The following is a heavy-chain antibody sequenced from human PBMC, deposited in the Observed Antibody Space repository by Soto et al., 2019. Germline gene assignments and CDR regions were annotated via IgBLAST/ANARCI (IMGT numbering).Heavy chain of an antibody. J-gene: IGHJ6*02. CDR1: GGSISSGGYY. Sequence: SETVSLTCTVSGGSISSGGYYWSWIRQHPGKGLEWIGYIYYSGSTYYNPSLKSRVTISVDTSKNQFSLKLSSVTAADTAVYYFARGRITMVRGVIINYYGMDVWGQGTTVTLSS. CDR2: IYYSGST. V-gene: IGHV4-31*03. D-gene: IGHD3-10*01. CDR3: ARGRITMVRGVIINYYGMDV.